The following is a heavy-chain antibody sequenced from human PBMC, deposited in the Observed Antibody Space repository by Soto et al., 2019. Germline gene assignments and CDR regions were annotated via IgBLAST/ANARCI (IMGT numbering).Heavy chain of an antibody. D-gene: IGHD3-16*01. CDR3: AREGGESSDGLYYFDS. J-gene: IGHJ4*02. Sequence: SETLSLTCTVSGGSTSIDNYCSCIGQPPGKGLEWIGHIYYSGNTDYNPSLKSRLAISIDTSKNQFSLKLSSVTAADTAVYFCAREGGESSDGLYYFDSWGQGSLVTVSS. V-gene: IGHV4-30-4*01. CDR1: GGSTSIDNY. CDR2: IYYSGNT.